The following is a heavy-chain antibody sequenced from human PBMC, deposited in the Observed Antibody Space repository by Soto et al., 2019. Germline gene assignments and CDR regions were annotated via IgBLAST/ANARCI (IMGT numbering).Heavy chain of an antibody. CDR3: AIITRGFSMDV. D-gene: IGHD1-20*01. J-gene: IGHJ6*02. CDR1: GFTFSAYW. V-gene: IGHV3-7*01. CDR2: IKHDGSEK. Sequence: EVQLVESGGGLVQPGGSLRLSCAASGFTFSAYWMSWVRQTPGKGLEWVANIKHDGSEKYYVDSVKGRFTISRDNAKNSLFLEMNSLRAEDTAVFYGAIITRGFSMDVWGQGTTVTVSS.